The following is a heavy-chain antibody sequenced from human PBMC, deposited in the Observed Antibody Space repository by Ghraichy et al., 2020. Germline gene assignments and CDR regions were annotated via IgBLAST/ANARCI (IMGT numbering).Heavy chain of an antibody. CDR2: ISSSSSYT. CDR3: ARGQQLVPVDY. CDR1: GFTFSDYY. D-gene: IGHD6-13*01. Sequence: GGSLRLSCAASGFTFSDYYMSWIRQAPGKGLEWVSYISSSSSYTNYADSVKGRFTISRDNAKNSLYLQMNSLRAEDTAVYYCARGQQLVPVDYWGQGTLVTVSS. V-gene: IGHV3-11*06. J-gene: IGHJ4*02.